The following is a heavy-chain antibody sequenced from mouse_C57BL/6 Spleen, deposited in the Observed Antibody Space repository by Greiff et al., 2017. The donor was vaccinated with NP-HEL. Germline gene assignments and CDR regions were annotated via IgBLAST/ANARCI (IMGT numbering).Heavy chain of an antibody. CDR1: GYTFTSYW. V-gene: IGHV1-61*01. CDR2: IYPSDSET. CDR3: ARAFYYGSSPYAMDY. D-gene: IGHD1-1*01. Sequence: QVQLQQPGAELVRPGSSVKLSCKASGYTFTSYWMDWVKQRPGQGLEWIGNIYPSDSETHYNQKFKDKATLTVDKYSSTAYMQLSSLTSEDSAVYYCARAFYYGSSPYAMDYWGQGTSVTVSS. J-gene: IGHJ4*01.